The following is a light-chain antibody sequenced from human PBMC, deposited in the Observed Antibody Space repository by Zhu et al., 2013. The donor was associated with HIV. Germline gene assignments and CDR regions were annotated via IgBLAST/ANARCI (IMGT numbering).Light chain of an antibody. CDR1: QTISTW. V-gene: IGKV1-5*03. CDR3: QYYNAWWT. CDR2: KAS. J-gene: IGKJ1*01. Sequence: DIQMTQSPSTLSASVGDRVTLTCRASQTISTWLAWYQQKPGKAPKLLISKASNLESGVPSRFSASGSGTQFTLTITGLQPDDFATYYCQYYNAWWTFGQGTKVEFK.